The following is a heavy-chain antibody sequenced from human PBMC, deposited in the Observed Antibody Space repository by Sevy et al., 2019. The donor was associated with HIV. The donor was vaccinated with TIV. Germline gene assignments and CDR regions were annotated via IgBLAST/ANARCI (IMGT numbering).Heavy chain of an antibody. V-gene: IGHV4-39*01. D-gene: IGHD2-8*01. CDR1: GGSISGSTNY. CDR3: VRHLTNYLYWYFHL. Sequence: SETLSLTCTVSGGSISGSTNYWGWIRQSPGKGLEWIGSLYYGGSTYLNPSLKSRVTTSVDTSKNQFSLKLNSVTAADTAVYYCVRHLTNYLYWYFHLWGRGALVTVSS. CDR2: LYYGGST. J-gene: IGHJ2*01.